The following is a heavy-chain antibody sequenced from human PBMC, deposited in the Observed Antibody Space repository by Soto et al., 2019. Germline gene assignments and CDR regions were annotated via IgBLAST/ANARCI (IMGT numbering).Heavy chain of an antibody. V-gene: IGHV4-31*03. Sequence: PSETLSLTCTVSGGSISSGGYYWSWIRQHPGKGLEWIGYIYDSGSSYYNPSLKSRVTISVDTPKNQFSLKLSPVTAADTAVYYCARVGGSGSVYYGVDVWGQGTTVTVSS. CDR1: GGSISSGGYY. D-gene: IGHD3-10*01. J-gene: IGHJ6*02. CDR2: IYDSGSS. CDR3: ARVGGSGSVYYGVDV.